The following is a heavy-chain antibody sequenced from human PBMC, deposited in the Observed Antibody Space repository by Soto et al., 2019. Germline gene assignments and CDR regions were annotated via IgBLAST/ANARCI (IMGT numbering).Heavy chain of an antibody. V-gene: IGHV4-61*01. Sequence: SETLSLTCTVSGGSVSSGSYHWTWIRQPPGKGLDWIGYISYSGSTKYNPSLKSRVTISVDTSKNQFSLNLNSVTAADTAVYYCARGRCIGGSCSSPWPLEYWGQGTLVT. J-gene: IGHJ4*02. D-gene: IGHD2-15*01. CDR3: ARGRCIGGSCSSPWPLEY. CDR2: ISYSGST. CDR1: GGSVSSGSYH.